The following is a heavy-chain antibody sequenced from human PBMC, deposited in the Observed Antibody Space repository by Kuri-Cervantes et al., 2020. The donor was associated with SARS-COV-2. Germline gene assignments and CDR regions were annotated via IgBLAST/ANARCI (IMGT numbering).Heavy chain of an antibody. D-gene: IGHD6-13*01. CDR3: AREGVIAAESFDY. V-gene: IGHV3-7*01. CDR1: GFTFSSYW. J-gene: IGHJ4*02. Sequence: GESLKISCAASGFTFSSYWMSWVRQAPGKGLEWVANIKQDGSEKYYVDSVKGRFTISRDNAKNSLYLQMNSLRAEDTAVYYCAREGVIAAESFDYWGQGTLVTVSS. CDR2: IKQDGSEK.